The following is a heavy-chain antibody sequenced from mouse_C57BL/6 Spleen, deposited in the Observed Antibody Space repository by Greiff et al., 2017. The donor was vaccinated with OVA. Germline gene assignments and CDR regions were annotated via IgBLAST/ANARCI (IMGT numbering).Heavy chain of an antibody. CDR3: AREVYDGYYWFAY. CDR2: ISYDGSN. CDR1: GYSITSGYY. D-gene: IGHD2-3*01. J-gene: IGHJ3*01. Sequence: EVHLVESGPGLVKPSQSLSLTCSVTGYSITSGYYWNWIRQFPGNKLEWMGYISYDGSNNYNPSLKNRISITRDTSKNQFFLKLNSVTTEDTATYYCAREVYDGYYWFAYWGQGTLVTVSA. V-gene: IGHV3-6*01.